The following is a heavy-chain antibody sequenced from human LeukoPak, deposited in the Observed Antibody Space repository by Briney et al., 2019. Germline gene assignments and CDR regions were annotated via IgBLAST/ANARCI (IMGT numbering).Heavy chain of an antibody. CDR2: IYYSGST. J-gene: IGHJ2*01. CDR1: GGSISSYY. V-gene: IGHV4-59*01. CDR3: AREYSSGWYGYFDL. Sequence: KSSETLSLTCTVSGGSISSYYWSWIRQPPGKGLEWIGYIYYSGSTNYNPSLKSRVTISVDTSKNQFSLKLSSVTAADTAVYYCAREYSSGWYGYFDLWGRGTLVTVSS. D-gene: IGHD6-19*01.